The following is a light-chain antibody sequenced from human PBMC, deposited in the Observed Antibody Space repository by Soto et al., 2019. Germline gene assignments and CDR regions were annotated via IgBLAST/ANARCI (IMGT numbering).Light chain of an antibody. Sequence: QSVLTQPPSASGTPGQRVTISWSGSSSNIGSNSVYWYQQLPGTAPKLLIYRNNQRPSGFPDRFSGSKSGASASLAISGLRYDDEADYYCAAWDGSLSGVVFGGGTKLTVL. CDR3: AAWDGSLSGVV. V-gene: IGLV1-47*01. CDR2: RNN. CDR1: SSNIGSNS. J-gene: IGLJ2*01.